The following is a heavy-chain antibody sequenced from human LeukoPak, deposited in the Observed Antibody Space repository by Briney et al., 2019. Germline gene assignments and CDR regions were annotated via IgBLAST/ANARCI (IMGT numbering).Heavy chain of an antibody. CDR1: GFTFSSYG. CDR2: ISYDGSNK. Sequence: GGSLRLSCAASGFTFSSYGMHWVRQAPGKGLEWVAVISYDGSNKYYADSVKGRFTISRDNSKNTLYLQMNSLRAEDTAVYYCAREEVDGSSAFWGQGTLVTVSS. CDR3: AREEVDGSSAF. V-gene: IGHV3-30*03. D-gene: IGHD3-10*01. J-gene: IGHJ4*02.